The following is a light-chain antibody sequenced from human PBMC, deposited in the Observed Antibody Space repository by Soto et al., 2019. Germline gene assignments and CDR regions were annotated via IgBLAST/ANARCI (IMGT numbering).Light chain of an antibody. CDR2: GAS. V-gene: IGKV3-20*01. Sequence: EIVLTQSPATLSLSPGERATVSCTASQSVSSGYLAWYQQRPGQAPRLLIYGASTRATGIPDRFSGSGSGTDFTLTISRLEPEDFAVYYCQQYGTSPWTFGQGTKVDIK. J-gene: IGKJ1*01. CDR3: QQYGTSPWT. CDR1: QSVSSGY.